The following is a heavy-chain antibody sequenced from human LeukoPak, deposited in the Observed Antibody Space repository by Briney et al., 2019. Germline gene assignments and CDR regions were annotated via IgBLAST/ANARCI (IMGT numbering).Heavy chain of an antibody. CDR3: ARVWIEYGAGSRTLDY. J-gene: IGHJ4*02. V-gene: IGHV1-2*02. CDR1: GYTFAGYY. CDR2: INPNSGGT. Sequence: ASVKVSCKASGYTFAGYYMHWVRQAPGQGLEWMGWINPNSGGTNYAQKFQGRDTMTRDTSISTAYMELSSLRSDDTAVYYCARVWIEYGAGSRTLDYWGQGTLVTVSS. D-gene: IGHD3-10*01.